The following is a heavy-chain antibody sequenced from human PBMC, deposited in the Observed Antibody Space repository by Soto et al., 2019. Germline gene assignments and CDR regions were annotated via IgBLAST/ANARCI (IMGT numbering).Heavy chain of an antibody. D-gene: IGHD6-13*01. CDR1: GFTVSGNY. Sequence: PGGSLRLSCAASGFTVSGNYMSWVRQAPGKGLEWVSVIYSGGSTYYADSVKGRFTISRDNSKNTLYLQMNSLRAEDTAVYYCARDSXIGIAAARGYYYYYGMDVWGQGTTVTVSS. CDR2: IYSGGST. J-gene: IGHJ6*02. V-gene: IGHV3-53*01. CDR3: ARDSXIGIAAARGYYYYYGMDV.